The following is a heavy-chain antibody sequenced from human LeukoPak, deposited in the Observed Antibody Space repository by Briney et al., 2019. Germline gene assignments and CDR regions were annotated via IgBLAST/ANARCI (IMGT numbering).Heavy chain of an antibody. CDR2: INPSGGST. V-gene: IGHV1-46*01. J-gene: IGHJ3*02. CDR1: GYTFTSYY. CDR3: ARDNDPILYYYGSGSYASGAFDI. Sequence: ASVKVSCKASGYTFTSYYMHWVRQAPGQGLEWMGIINPSGGSTSYAQKFQGRVTMTRDTSTSTVYMELSSLRSEDTAVYYCARDNDPILYYYGSGSYASGAFDIWGQGTMVTVSS. D-gene: IGHD3-10*01.